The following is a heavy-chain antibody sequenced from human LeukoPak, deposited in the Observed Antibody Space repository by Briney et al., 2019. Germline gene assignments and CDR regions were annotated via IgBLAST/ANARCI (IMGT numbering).Heavy chain of an antibody. Sequence: PGGSLRLSCAASGFTFSSYGMHWVRQAPGKGLEWVAVISYDGSNKYYADSVKGRFTISRDNSKNTLYLQVNSLRAEDTAVYYCAKDGDYGLYYWGQGTLVTVSS. D-gene: IGHD4-17*01. CDR2: ISYDGSNK. J-gene: IGHJ4*02. CDR3: AKDGDYGLYY. V-gene: IGHV3-30*18. CDR1: GFTFSSYG.